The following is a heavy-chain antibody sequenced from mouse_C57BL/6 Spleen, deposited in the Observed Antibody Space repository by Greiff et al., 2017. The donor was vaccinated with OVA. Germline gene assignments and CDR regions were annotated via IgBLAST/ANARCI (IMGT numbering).Heavy chain of an antibody. Sequence: VQLQQSGPELVKPGASVKISCKASGYTFTDYYMNWVKQSPGKSLEWIGDINPNNGGTSYNQKFKGKATLTVDKSSSTAYMELRSLTSEDSAVYYCARELYGNYGAMDYWGQGTSVTVSS. CDR3: ARELYGNYGAMDY. CDR2: INPNNGGT. D-gene: IGHD2-10*02. CDR1: GYTFTDYY. J-gene: IGHJ4*01. V-gene: IGHV1-26*01.